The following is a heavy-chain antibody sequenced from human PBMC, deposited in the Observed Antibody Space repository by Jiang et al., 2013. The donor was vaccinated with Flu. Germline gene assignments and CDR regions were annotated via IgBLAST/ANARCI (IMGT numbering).Heavy chain of an antibody. Sequence: YDINWVRQATGQGLEWMGWMKPNSGNTGYAQKFQGRVTMTRNTSISTAYMELSSLRSEDTAVYYCARYYGDLPFDYWGQGTLVTVSS. CDR3: ARYYGDLPFDY. V-gene: IGHV1-8*01. CDR1: YD. D-gene: IGHD4-17*01. J-gene: IGHJ4*02. CDR2: MKPNSGNT.